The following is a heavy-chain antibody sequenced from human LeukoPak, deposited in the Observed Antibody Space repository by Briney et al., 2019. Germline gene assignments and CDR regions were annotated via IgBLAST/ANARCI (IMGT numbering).Heavy chain of an antibody. D-gene: IGHD3-22*01. V-gene: IGHV1-69*06. J-gene: IGHJ3*02. Sequence: WAPVKVSCRASGGTFMSYAISWVRQAPGQGLEWMGGIIPIFGTANYAQKFQGRVTITADKSTSTVYMELSSLRSEDTAVYYCARGRHYYDSSDYYYEGDGFDIWGQGTMVTVSS. CDR1: GGTFMSYA. CDR3: ARGRHYYDSSDYYYEGDGFDI. CDR2: IIPIFGTA.